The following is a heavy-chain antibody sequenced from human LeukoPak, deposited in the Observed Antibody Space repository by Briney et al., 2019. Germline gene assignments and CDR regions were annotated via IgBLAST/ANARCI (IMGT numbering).Heavy chain of an antibody. CDR1: GFIFSNYW. Sequence: PGGSLRLSCVASGFIFSNYWMHWVRQAPGKGLVWVSRINRDARTTYYAGSVKGRFTISRDNAKNTLYLQLNSLRAEDTAIYYCARGSHNWSDDQPSDVWGQGTMVTVSS. CDR2: INRDARTT. D-gene: IGHD2-2*01. CDR3: ARGSHNWSDDQPSDV. J-gene: IGHJ3*01. V-gene: IGHV3-74*01.